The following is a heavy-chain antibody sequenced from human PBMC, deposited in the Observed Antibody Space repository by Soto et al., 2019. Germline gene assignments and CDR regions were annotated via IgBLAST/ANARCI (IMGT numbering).Heavy chain of an antibody. J-gene: IGHJ5*02. Sequence: SETLSLTCTVSGGSISSGGYYWSWIRQHPGKGLEWIGYIYYSGSTYYNPSLKSRVTISVDTSKNQFSLKLSSVTAADTAVYYCARFSDFWSGYDSYNWFDPWGQGTLVTVSS. CDR2: IYYSGST. V-gene: IGHV4-31*03. CDR3: ARFSDFWSGYDSYNWFDP. CDR1: GGSISSGGYY. D-gene: IGHD3-3*01.